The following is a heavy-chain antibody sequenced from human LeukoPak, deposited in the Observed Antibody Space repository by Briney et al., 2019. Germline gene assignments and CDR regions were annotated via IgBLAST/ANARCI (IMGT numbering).Heavy chain of an antibody. CDR1: GFTFSMYA. CDR3: AKDGRSSAPH. D-gene: IGHD6-6*01. Sequence: PGGSLRLSCAASGFTFSMYAMTWVRQAPGKGLEWVSAFNATDGSKQYADSVKGRFTISRDSTTNTLFLQMNSLRAEDTAVYYCAKDGRSSAPHWGQGTLVTVSS. J-gene: IGHJ4*02. V-gene: IGHV3-23*01. CDR2: FNATDGSK.